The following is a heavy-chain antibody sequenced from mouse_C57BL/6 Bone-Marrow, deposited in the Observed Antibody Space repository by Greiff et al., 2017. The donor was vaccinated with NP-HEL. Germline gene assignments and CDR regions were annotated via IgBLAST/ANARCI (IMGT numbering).Heavy chain of an antibody. Sequence: VQLQQSGPELVKPGASVKISCKASGYTLTNYYMNGVKQSKGKSLGWIGDINPNNGGTNYNEKFKRKATLTVDKSSSTAYMQLSSLTSEDSSVYYCARNAHSSVLYYAMDYWGQGTSVTVSS. CDR1: GYTLTNYY. J-gene: IGHJ4*01. CDR3: ARNAHSSVLYYAMDY. CDR2: INPNNGGT. V-gene: IGHV1-26*01. D-gene: IGHD3-2*02.